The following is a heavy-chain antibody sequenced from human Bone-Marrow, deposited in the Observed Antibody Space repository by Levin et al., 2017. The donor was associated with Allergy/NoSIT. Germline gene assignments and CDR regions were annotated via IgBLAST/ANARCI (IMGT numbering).Heavy chain of an antibody. V-gene: IGHV1-2*02. CDR3: AGAYCGGDCYMRDYFYFGVDV. J-gene: IGHJ6*02. D-gene: IGHD2-21*02. Sequence: GASVKVSCKASAYTFTDYEIHWLRQAPGQGLEWMGWINPNSGGTSYAQKFQGRVTMTRDTSISTAYMELSRLRTDDTAVYYCAGAYCGGDCYMRDYFYFGVDVWGQGTTVTVSS. CDR2: INPNSGGT. CDR1: AYTFTDYE.